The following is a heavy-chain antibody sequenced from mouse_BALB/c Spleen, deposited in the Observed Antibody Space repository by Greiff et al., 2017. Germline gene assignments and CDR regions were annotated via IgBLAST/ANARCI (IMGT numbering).Heavy chain of an antibody. Sequence: EVKLQESGGGLVQPGGSRKLSCAASGFTFSSFGMHWVRQAPEKGLEWVAYISSGSSTIYYADTVKGRFTISRDNPKNTLFLQMTSLRSEDTAMYYCARHYYGSSYDAMDYWGQGTSVTVSS. D-gene: IGHD1-1*01. V-gene: IGHV5-17*02. CDR2: ISSGSSTI. CDR3: ARHYYGSSYDAMDY. CDR1: GFTFSSFG. J-gene: IGHJ4*01.